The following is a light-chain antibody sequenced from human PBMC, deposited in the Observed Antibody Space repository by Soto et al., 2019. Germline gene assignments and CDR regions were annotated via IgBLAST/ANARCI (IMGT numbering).Light chain of an antibody. CDR1: SSDIGASNY. Sequence: QSALTQPASVSGSPGQSITVSCTGTSSDIGASNYVSWYQQHPGKAPKLIISEVSNRPSGVSNRFSGSKSGSTASLTISGLQAEDEADYYCTPYTTSTTWVFGGGTKLTVL. V-gene: IGLV2-14*01. CDR2: EVS. CDR3: TPYTTSTTWV. J-gene: IGLJ3*02.